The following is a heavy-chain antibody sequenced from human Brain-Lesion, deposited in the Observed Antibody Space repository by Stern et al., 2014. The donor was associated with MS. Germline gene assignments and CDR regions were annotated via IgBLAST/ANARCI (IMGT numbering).Heavy chain of an antibody. V-gene: IGHV4-61*02. D-gene: IGHD2-2*01. CDR2: IFNSGST. J-gene: IGHJ6*02. CDR1: GGSISSGGYY. CDR3: ARGRVVPGFQYYATDV. Sequence: VQLEESGPGLVKPSQTLSLSCTVSGGSISSGGYYWSWIRQPAGKGLEWNGRIFNSGSTRYNPSLKSRGTISIQPSTKPLPPRLNPMTAADTAVYYCARGRVVPGFQYYATDVWGQGTTVIVSS.